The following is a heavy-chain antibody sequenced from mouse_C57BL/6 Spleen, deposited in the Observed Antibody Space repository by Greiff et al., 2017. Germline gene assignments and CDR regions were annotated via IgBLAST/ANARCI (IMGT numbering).Heavy chain of an antibody. CDR2: IDPSDSYT. D-gene: IGHD2-5*01. CDR1: GYTFTSYW. Sequence: QVQLQQPGAELVMPGASVKLSCKASGYTFTSYWMHWVKQRPGQGLEWIGEIDPSDSYTNYNQKFKGKSTLTVDKSSSTAYMQLSSLTSEDSAVYYCARSGAYYSNPRYVDVWGTGTTVTVSS. CDR3: ARSGAYYSNPRYVDV. J-gene: IGHJ1*03. V-gene: IGHV1-69*01.